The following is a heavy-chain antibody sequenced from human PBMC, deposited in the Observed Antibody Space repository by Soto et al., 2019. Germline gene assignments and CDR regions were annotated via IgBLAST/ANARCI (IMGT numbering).Heavy chain of an antibody. V-gene: IGHV3-30-3*01. CDR1: GFTVSSNY. Sequence: GGSLRLSCAASGFTVSSNYMHWVRQAPGKGLEWVAVISYDGSNKYYADSVKGRFTISRDNSKNTLYLQMNSLRAEDTAVYYCARAYYYDSSGYLDYWGQGTLVTVFS. CDR2: ISYDGSNK. J-gene: IGHJ4*02. CDR3: ARAYYYDSSGYLDY. D-gene: IGHD3-22*01.